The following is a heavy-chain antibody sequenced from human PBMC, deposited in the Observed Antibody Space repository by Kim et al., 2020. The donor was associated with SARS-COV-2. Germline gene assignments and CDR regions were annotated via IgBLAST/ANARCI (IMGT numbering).Heavy chain of an antibody. Sequence: GGSLRLSCAASGFTFDDYTMHWVRQAPGKGLEWVSLISWDGGSTYYADSVKGRFTISRDNSKNSLYLQMNSMRTEDTALYYCAKASYSSSWVSYYYYGMDVWGQGTTVTVSS. CDR1: GFTFDDYT. V-gene: IGHV3-43*01. CDR3: AKASYSSSWVSYYYYGMDV. D-gene: IGHD6-13*01. CDR2: ISWDGGST. J-gene: IGHJ6*02.